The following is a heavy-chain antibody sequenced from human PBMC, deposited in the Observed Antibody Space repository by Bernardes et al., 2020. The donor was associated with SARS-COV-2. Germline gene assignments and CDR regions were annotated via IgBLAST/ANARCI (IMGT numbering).Heavy chain of an antibody. Sequence: GGSLRLSCVASGFTFNNYGFHWVRQAPGKGLEWVADISYEGSIKHYADSLDGRFTISRDSSRNTVYLQMNSLRPDDTAVYYCAKHLHVFMIRRVFDAFDLWGQGTLVTVSS. D-gene: IGHD3-16*01. CDR1: GFTFNNYG. J-gene: IGHJ3*01. V-gene: IGHV3-30*18. CDR3: AKHLHVFMIRRVFDAFDL. CDR2: ISYEGSIK.